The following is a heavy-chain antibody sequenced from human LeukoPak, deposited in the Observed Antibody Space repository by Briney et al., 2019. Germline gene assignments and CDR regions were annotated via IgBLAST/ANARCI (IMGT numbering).Heavy chain of an antibody. CDR1: GYTFTGYY. D-gene: IGHD3-16*02. CDR2: ISAYNGNT. J-gene: IGHJ4*02. Sequence: GASVKVSCKASGYTFTGYYMHWVRQAPGQGLEWMGWISAYNGNTNYAQKLQGRVTMTTDTSTSTAYMELRSLRSDDTAVYYCARVTYDYVWGSYRYNPGPSDYWGQGTLVTVSS. CDR3: ARVTYDYVWGSYRYNPGPSDY. V-gene: IGHV1-18*04.